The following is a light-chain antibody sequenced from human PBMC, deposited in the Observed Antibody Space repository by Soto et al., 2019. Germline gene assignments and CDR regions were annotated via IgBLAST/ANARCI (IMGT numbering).Light chain of an antibody. CDR1: QSLGSD. CDR3: QQDGSSRT. J-gene: IGKJ1*01. CDR2: GAS. V-gene: IGKV3-20*01. Sequence: EIVMTQSPATLSVSPGDTATLSCRASQSLGSDLAWYQQKPGQAPRLLLFGASSSATSIPDRFSGSGSGTDFTLTISRLEPEDFAVYYCQQDGSSRTFGQGTKVDIK.